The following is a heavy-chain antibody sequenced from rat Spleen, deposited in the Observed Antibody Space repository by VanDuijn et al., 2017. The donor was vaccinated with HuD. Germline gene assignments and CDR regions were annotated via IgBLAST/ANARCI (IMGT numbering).Heavy chain of an antibody. V-gene: IGHV2-77*01. CDR3: THYFDY. J-gene: IGHJ2*01. Sequence: QVQMKETGPGLVQTTQTLSVTCTVSGFSLTSYGVPWVRQVPGKGLEWMGIIWGDGRTSYNSALKSRLSISRDTSKSQVFLTMNSLQTDDTAMYYCTHYFDYWGQGVMVTVSS. CDR2: IWGDGRT. CDR1: GFSLTSYG.